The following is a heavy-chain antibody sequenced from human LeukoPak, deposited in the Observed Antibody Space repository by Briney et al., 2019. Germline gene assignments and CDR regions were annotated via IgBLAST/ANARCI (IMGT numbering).Heavy chain of an antibody. V-gene: IGHV4-38-2*01. CDR3: ARGGYYDSSGYSAAEYFQH. Sequence: SETLSLTCAVSGYSISSGYYWGWIRQPPGKGLEWIGSMYHSGSTYYNPSLESRVTISVDKSKNQFSLRLSSVTAADTAVYFCARGGYYDSSGYSAAEYFQHWGQGTLVTVSS. CDR2: MYHSGST. D-gene: IGHD3-22*01. J-gene: IGHJ1*01. CDR1: GYSISSGYY.